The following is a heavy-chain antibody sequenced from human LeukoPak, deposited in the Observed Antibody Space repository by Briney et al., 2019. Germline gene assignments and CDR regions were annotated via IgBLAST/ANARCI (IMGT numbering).Heavy chain of an antibody. J-gene: IGHJ4*02. V-gene: IGHV4-4*07. CDR3: ARDFGYGDYFFDD. CDR1: GGSISSYY. Sequence: PSGTLSLTCTVSGGSISSYYWSWIRQPAGEGLEWIGRLHTSGSTHYNPSLKSRVTMSVDTSKNQFSLKLSSVTAADTAVYYCARDFGYGDYFFDDWGQGTLVTVSS. D-gene: IGHD4-17*01. CDR2: LHTSGST.